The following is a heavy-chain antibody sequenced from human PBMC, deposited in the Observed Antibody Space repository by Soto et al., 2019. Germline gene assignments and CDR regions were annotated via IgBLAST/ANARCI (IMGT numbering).Heavy chain of an antibody. CDR2: ISGSSDNI. Sequence: QVQLVESGGGVVKPAGSLRLSCAASGFTFSDYFMSWIRQAPGKGLEWVSFISGSSDNIKYADSVKGRFTISRDNAKNSLYLQMNSLRAEDTAVYYCVRDSARIVEVPRVDGDNWFDPWGQGTLVTVSS. J-gene: IGHJ5*02. D-gene: IGHD2-2*01. CDR1: GFTFSDYF. CDR3: VRDSARIVEVPRVDGDNWFDP. V-gene: IGHV3-11*06.